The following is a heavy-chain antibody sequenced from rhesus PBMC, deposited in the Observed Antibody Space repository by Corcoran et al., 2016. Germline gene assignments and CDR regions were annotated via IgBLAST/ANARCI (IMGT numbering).Heavy chain of an antibody. CDR3: ARWRWGVWNYLDY. J-gene: IGHJ4*01. V-gene: IGHV4-173*01. CDR1: GVSISSNY. Sequence: QLQLQESGPGLVKPSETLSLTCAVSGVSISSNYWSWIRQPPGKGLEWIGRILGSGGSTDYNPALKWRVTSSTDTAKNQFSLKLSSGTAAYTAVYYCARWRWGVWNYLDYWGQGVLVTVSS. D-gene: IGHD2-39*01. CDR2: ILGSGGST.